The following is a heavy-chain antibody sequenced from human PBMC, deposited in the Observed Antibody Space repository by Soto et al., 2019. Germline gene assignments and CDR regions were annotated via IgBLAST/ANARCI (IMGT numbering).Heavy chain of an antibody. Sequence: EMYLVESGGGLVQPGGSLRLSCAASGFTFSSYWMSWVRQAPGKGLEWVANIKEDGSEKDYVDSVKARFTISRDNAKNSLYLQMNGLRVEDTAVYYCARGHSAPDYWGQGTLVTVSS. J-gene: IGHJ4*02. CDR1: GFTFSSYW. CDR3: ARGHSAPDY. CDR2: IKEDGSEK. V-gene: IGHV3-7*01.